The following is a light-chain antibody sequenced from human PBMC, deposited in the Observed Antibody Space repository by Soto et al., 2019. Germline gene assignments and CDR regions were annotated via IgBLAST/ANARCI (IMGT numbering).Light chain of an antibody. J-gene: IGLJ1*01. Sequence: QSALTQPASVSGSPGQSITISCTGTSSDVGGYTYVSWYQQHPGKAPKLMIYDVSNRPSGVSYRFSGSKSGNTASLTISGLQAEDEADYYCSSYTSSSTPGVFGTGTKVTV. CDR1: SSDVGGYTY. CDR3: SSYTSSSTPGV. V-gene: IGLV2-14*01. CDR2: DVS.